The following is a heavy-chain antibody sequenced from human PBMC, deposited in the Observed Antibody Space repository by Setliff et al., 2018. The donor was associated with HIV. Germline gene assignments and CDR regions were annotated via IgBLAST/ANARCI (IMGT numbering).Heavy chain of an antibody. V-gene: IGHV4-59*11. J-gene: IGHJ4*02. CDR1: GDFSNIQW. Sequence: LSLTCTVSGDFSNIQWWTWMRQSPGLGLQWIGSIHHSGSTYYDPSLKNRVTMTTDTATSTAYMEVRSLRSDDTAVYYCARTDYGGNSGGNYFDYWGQGSLVTVSS. CDR2: IHHSGST. CDR3: ARTDYGGNSGGNYFDY. D-gene: IGHD4-17*01.